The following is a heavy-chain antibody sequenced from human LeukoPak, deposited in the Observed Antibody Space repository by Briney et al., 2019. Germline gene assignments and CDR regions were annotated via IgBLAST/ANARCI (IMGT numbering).Heavy chain of an antibody. CDR3: ARGYRMDAFDI. V-gene: IGHV4-31*03. CDR1: GHSISSGGYY. D-gene: IGHD1-14*01. CDR2: IYYSGST. Sequence: SQTLSLTCSLSGHSISSGGYYWRSGRQHPGEGLEWIGYIYYSGSTYYHPSLKSRLTISVDTSKNQFSLKLSSVTAADTAVYYCARGYRMDAFDIGGQGTMGTVSA. J-gene: IGHJ3*02.